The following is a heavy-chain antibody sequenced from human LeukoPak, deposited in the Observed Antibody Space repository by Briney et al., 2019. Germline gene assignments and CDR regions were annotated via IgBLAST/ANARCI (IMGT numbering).Heavy chain of an antibody. CDR3: ARMVGGYSDLYFDY. Sequence: ASVKVSFKASGYTFTGYYMYWVRQAPGQGLEWMGWINPNSGGTNSAQKFQGRVTMTRDTSISTAYMELSRLRSDDTAVYYCARMVGGYSDLYFDYWGQGTLVSVSS. J-gene: IGHJ4*02. D-gene: IGHD2-15*01. V-gene: IGHV1-2*02. CDR1: GYTFTGYY. CDR2: INPNSGGT.